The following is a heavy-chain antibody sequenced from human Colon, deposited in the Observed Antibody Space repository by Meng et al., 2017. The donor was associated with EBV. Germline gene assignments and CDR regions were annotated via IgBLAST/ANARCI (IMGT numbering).Heavy chain of an antibody. J-gene: IGHJ4*02. CDR1: GGSLSSRNW. V-gene: IGHV4-4*02. CDR3: ARVGAYCGGDCYHPR. D-gene: IGHD2-21*02. Sequence: GQLQESGPGLVKPSGTRPLTCAVSGGSLSSRNWWSWVRQPPGKGLEWIGEIYHSGSTNYNPSLKSRVTISVDESKNQFSLRLSSVTAADTAVYYCARVGAYCGGDCYHPRWGQGTLVTVSS. CDR2: IYHSGST.